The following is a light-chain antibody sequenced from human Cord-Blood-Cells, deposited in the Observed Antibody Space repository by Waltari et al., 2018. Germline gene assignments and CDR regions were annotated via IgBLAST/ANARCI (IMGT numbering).Light chain of an antibody. CDR2: DVS. CDR1: SRDVGGYNY. J-gene: IGLJ1*01. Sequence: QSALTQPASVSGSPGTSITISCTGTSRDVGGYNYVSWYQQHRGKAPKLMIYDVSNRPSGVCNRFSGSKSGNTASLTISGLQAEDEADYYCSSYTSSSTYVFGTGTKVTVL. CDR3: SSYTSSSTYV. V-gene: IGLV2-14*01.